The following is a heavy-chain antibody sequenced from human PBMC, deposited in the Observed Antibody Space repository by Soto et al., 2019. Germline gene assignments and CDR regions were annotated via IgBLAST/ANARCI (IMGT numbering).Heavy chain of an antibody. CDR2: ISWNSGSI. CDR1: GFTFDDYA. V-gene: IGHV3-9*01. J-gene: IGHJ6*02. D-gene: IGHD6-6*01. CDR3: AKDRGTGSSFHGMDV. Sequence: EVQLVESGGGLVQPGRSLRLSCAASGFTFDDYAMHWVRQAPGKGLEWVSGISWNSGSIGYADSVKGRFTISRDNAKTSLYLQMNSLRAEDTALYYCAKDRGTGSSFHGMDVWGQGTTVTVSS.